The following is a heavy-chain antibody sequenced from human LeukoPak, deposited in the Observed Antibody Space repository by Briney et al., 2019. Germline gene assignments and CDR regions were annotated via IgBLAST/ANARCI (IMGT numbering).Heavy chain of an antibody. Sequence: SETLSLTCAVYGGSFSGYYWSWIRQPPGKGLEWIGEINHSGSTNYNPSLKSRVTISVDTSKNQFSLKLSSVTAADTAVYYCARGRPRARYCSGGSCYSFYFDYWGQGTLVTVSS. CDR1: GGSFSGYY. CDR3: ARGRPRARYCSGGSCYSFYFDY. J-gene: IGHJ4*02. D-gene: IGHD2-15*01. CDR2: INHSGST. V-gene: IGHV4-34*01.